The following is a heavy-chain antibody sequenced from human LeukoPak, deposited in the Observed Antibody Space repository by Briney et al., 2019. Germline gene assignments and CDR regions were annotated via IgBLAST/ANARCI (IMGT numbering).Heavy chain of an antibody. CDR3: ARRLRIQLWLWRGGHFDY. J-gene: IGHJ4*02. Sequence: PSETLSLTCTVSGGSISSSSYYWGWIRQPPGKGLEWIGEIYHSGSTNYNPSLKSRVTISVDTSKNQFSLKLSSVTAADTAVYYCARRLRIQLWLWRGGHFDYWGQGTLVTVSS. CDR1: GGSISSSSYY. D-gene: IGHD5-18*01. CDR2: IYHSGST. V-gene: IGHV4-39*07.